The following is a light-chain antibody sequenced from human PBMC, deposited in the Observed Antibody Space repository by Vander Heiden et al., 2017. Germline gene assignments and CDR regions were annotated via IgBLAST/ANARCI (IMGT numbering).Light chain of an antibody. CDR1: QGITSY. CDR3: QQNYSYPHT. CDR2: AAS. V-gene: IGKV1-8*01. J-gene: IGKJ4*01. Sequence: AIRITQSPTSLSASTGDRVTITFRASQGITSYLAWYQQKPGKAPKLLMYAASNVLSGVPSRFSGSGSGTDFTLTIRSLQTEDFATYYCQQNYSYPHTFGGGTKVEIK.